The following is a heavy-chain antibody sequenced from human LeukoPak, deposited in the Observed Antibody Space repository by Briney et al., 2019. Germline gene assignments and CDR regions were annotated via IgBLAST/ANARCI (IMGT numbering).Heavy chain of an antibody. V-gene: IGHV3-23*01. D-gene: IGHD3-16*02. CDR3: AKDLSSRDYVWGSYRPDFDY. Sequence: GGSLRLSCAASGFTFSSYDMSWVRQAPGKGLEWVSAISGSGGSTYYADSVKGRFTISRDNSKNTLYLQMNSLRAEDTAVYYCAKDLSSRDYVWGSYRPDFDYWGQGTLVTVSS. CDR1: GFTFSSYD. J-gene: IGHJ4*02. CDR2: ISGSGGST.